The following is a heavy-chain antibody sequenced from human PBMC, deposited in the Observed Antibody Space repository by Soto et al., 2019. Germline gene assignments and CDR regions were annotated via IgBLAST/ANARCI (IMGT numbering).Heavy chain of an antibody. CDR1: GYSFTSYW. V-gene: IGHV5-51*01. J-gene: IGHJ6*02. CDR3: ERRSTNSSRWYLGLYGMDV. Sequence: GESLKISCKGSGYSFTSYWIGWVRQMPGKGLEWMGIIYPGDSDTRYSPSFQGQVTISADKSISTAYLQWSSLKASDTAMYYCERRSTNSSRWYLGLYGMDVWGQGTTVTVSS. CDR2: IYPGDSDT. D-gene: IGHD6-13*01.